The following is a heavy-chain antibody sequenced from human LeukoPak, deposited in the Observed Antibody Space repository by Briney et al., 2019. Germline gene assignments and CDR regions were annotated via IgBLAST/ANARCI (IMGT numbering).Heavy chain of an antibody. Sequence: GRSLRLSCAASGFTFSSYGMHWVRQAPGKGLEWVAVIWYDGSNKYYADSVKGRFTISRDNSKNTLYLQMNSLRAEDTAVYYCARDARGLAARPFYFDYWGQGTLVTVSS. D-gene: IGHD6-6*01. CDR2: IWYDGSNK. V-gene: IGHV3-33*01. CDR1: GFTFSSYG. J-gene: IGHJ4*02. CDR3: ARDARGLAARPFYFDY.